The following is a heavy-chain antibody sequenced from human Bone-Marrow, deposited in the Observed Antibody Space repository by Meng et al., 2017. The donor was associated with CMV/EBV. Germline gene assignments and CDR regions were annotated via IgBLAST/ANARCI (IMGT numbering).Heavy chain of an antibody. CDR2: IIPILDIA. CDR1: GGTFSSYA. D-gene: IGHD6-13*01. Sequence: SVKVSCKASGGTFSSYAFSWVRQAPGQGLEWIGGIIPILDIANYAQKFQGRVTITADKSTSTAYMERSSLRSEDTAVYYCASGQQLPQGAFDIWGQGTMVTVSS. V-gene: IGHV1-69*10. CDR3: ASGQQLPQGAFDI. J-gene: IGHJ3*02.